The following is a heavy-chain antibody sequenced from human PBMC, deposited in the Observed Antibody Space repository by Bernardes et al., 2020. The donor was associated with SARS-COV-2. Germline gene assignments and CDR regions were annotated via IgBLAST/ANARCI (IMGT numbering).Heavy chain of an antibody. CDR2: ISYDGSNK. D-gene: IGHD2-2*01. Sequence: GGSLRLSCAASGFTFRTYGMHWVRQAPGKGLEWVAVISYDGSNKYYADSVKGRFTISRDNSKNTLYLQMNSLRAEDTAVYYCAKDSVSTGRTSLNWFDPWGQGTLVTVSS. J-gene: IGHJ5*02. CDR3: AKDSVSTGRTSLNWFDP. V-gene: IGHV3-30*18. CDR1: GFTFRTYG.